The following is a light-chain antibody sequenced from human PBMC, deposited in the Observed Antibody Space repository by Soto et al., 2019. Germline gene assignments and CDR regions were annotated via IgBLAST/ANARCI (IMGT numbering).Light chain of an antibody. V-gene: IGLV2-14*01. J-gene: IGLJ1*01. CDR3: SSYTSSRGGV. CDR1: SSDVGGYNY. Sequence: QSVLTQPASVSGSPGQSITIPCTGTSSDVGGYNYVSWYQQHPGKAPKLMIYEVSNRPSGVSNRFSGSKSGNTASLTISGLQAEDEADYYCSSYTSSRGGVFGTGTKVTVL. CDR2: EVS.